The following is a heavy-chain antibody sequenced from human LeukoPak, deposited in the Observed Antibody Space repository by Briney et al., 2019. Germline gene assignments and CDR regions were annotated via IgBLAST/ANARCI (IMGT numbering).Heavy chain of an antibody. CDR1: GFTFSGSA. Sequence: GGSLRLPCAASGFTFSGSAMHWVRQASGKGLEWVGRIRSKVNSYATAYSASVKGRFTISRDSSKNTLYLQMNSLRAEDTAVYYCAKEFYDILTGYTFDYWGQGTLVTVSS. CDR3: AKEFYDILTGYTFDY. J-gene: IGHJ4*02. V-gene: IGHV3-73*01. D-gene: IGHD3-9*01. CDR2: IRSKVNSYAT.